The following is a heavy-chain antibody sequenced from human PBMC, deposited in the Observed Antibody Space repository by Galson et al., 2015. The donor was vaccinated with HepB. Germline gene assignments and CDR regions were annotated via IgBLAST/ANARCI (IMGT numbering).Heavy chain of an antibody. CDR1: GFTFSSYG. V-gene: IGHV3-30*18. CDR3: AKDGHGSGSYLDH. CDR2: ISYDGSNK. J-gene: IGHJ4*02. Sequence: SLRLSCAASGFTFSSYGMHWVRQAPGKGLEWVAVISYDGSNKYYADSVKGRFTISRDNPKNTLYLQMNSLRAEDTAVYYCAKDGHGSGSYLDHWGQGTLVTVSS. D-gene: IGHD3-10*01.